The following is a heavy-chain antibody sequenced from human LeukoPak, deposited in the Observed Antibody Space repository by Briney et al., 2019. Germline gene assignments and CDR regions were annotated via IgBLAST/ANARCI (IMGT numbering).Heavy chain of an antibody. V-gene: IGHV3-30-3*01. Sequence: LSGGSLRLSCAVSGFTFRDYAMHWVRQAPGKGLEWVAVISYDGSQEFYADSVKGRFTVSRDNTYNTLSLQMNSLRLEDTALYYCVRDRVVGIVATIFGLDFWGRGTLVTVSS. D-gene: IGHD5-12*01. CDR3: VRDRVVGIVATIFGLDF. CDR1: GFTFRDYA. J-gene: IGHJ4*02. CDR2: ISYDGSQE.